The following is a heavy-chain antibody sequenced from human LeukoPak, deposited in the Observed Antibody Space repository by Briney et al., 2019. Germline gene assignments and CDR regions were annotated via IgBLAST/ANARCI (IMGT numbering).Heavy chain of an antibody. D-gene: IGHD3-10*01. J-gene: IGHJ3*02. CDR2: FYTSVNT. Sequence: PSETLSLTCTVSGGSISSYYWSWIRQPAGKGLEWIRRFYTSVNTNYNPSLKSRVTMSVDTSKNQFFLTLSSVTAADTAVYYCARDPPSGDGFDIWGQGTMVTVSS. V-gene: IGHV4-4*07. CDR3: ARDPPSGDGFDI. CDR1: GGSISSYY.